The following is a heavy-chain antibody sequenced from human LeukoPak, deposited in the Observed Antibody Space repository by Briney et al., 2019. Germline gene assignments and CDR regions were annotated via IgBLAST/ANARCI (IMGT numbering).Heavy chain of an antibody. CDR3: ARDFRPRFYYGSGSLDY. D-gene: IGHD3-10*01. J-gene: IGHJ4*02. V-gene: IGHV3-30*04. Sequence: AGGSLRLSRAASGFTFSSYAMHWVRQAPGKGLEWVAVISYDGSNKYYADSVKGRFTTSRDNSKNTLYLQMNSLRAEDTAVYYCARDFRPRFYYGSGSLDYWGQGTLVTVSS. CDR2: ISYDGSNK. CDR1: GFTFSSYA.